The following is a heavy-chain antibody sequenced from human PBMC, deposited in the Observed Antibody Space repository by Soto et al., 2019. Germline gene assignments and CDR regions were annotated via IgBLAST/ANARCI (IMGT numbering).Heavy chain of an antibody. Sequence: QVQLQESGPGLVKPSETMSLTCSASGASISRFYWNWIQQSPGKGLEWIGHIYNGETTKYNPSLKSRVTISVDTSKNQFSLKLSSVTAADTAVYFCAQTTGWPGFAFWSPGPLVTVSS. D-gene: IGHD6-19*01. V-gene: IGHV4-4*09. CDR2: IYNGETT. CDR3: AQTTGWPGFAF. CDR1: GASISRFY. J-gene: IGHJ4*02.